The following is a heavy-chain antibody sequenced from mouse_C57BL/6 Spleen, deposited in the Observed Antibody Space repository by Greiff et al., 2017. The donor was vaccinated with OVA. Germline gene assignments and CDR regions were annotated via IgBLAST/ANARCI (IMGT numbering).Heavy chain of an antibody. D-gene: IGHD2-2*01. Sequence: QVQLKQSGAELVRPGASVTLSCKASGYTFTDYEMHWVKQTPVHGLEWIGAIDPETGGTAYNQKFKGKAILTADKSSSTAYMELRSLTSEDSAVYDYTRKKGYGYGRGYEYAMDYWGQGTSVTVSS. J-gene: IGHJ4*01. CDR1: GYTFTDYE. CDR3: TRKKGYGYGRGYEYAMDY. V-gene: IGHV1-15*01. CDR2: IDPETGGT.